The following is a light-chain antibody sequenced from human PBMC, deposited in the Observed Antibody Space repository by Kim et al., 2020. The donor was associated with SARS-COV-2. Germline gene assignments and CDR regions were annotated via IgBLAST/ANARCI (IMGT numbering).Light chain of an antibody. CDR1: KSVSSY. CDR3: QQRSDWPPLT. J-gene: IGKJ2*01. V-gene: IGKV3-11*01. Sequence: LSPGQRATIFCRASKSVSSYLAGYQQKPGQAPRLLIHGASSRATGIPARFSGSGSGTDFTLTISSLEPEDFAVYYCQQRSDWPPLTFGQGTKVEI. CDR2: GAS.